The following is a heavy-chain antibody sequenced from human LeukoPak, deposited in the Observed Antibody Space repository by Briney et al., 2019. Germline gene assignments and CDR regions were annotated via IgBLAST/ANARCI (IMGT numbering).Heavy chain of an antibody. Sequence: PGGSLRLSCAASGFTFSSYEMNWVRQAPGKGLEWVSYISSSGSTIYYADSVKGRFTISRDNAKNSLYLQMISLRAEDTAVYYCARDDYGGYYYYYGMDVWGQGTTVTVSS. J-gene: IGHJ6*02. CDR1: GFTFSSYE. V-gene: IGHV3-48*03. CDR3: ARDDYGGYYYYYGMDV. CDR2: ISSSGSTI. D-gene: IGHD4-17*01.